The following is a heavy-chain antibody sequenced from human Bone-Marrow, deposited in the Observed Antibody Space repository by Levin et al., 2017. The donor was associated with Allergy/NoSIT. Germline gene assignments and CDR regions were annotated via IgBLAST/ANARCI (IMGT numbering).Heavy chain of an antibody. J-gene: IGHJ4*02. V-gene: IGHV3-23*01. Sequence: TGGSLRLSCAASGFTFDTYALNWVRQAPGKGLEWVSIIDGSGGSTHYADSVKGRFTLSRDNSKNTVYLQMSSLRVEDTAVYYCAKSPGRHDSWSGYYPPTTVVDYWGQGTLVTVS. CDR1: GFTFDTYA. CDR3: AKSPGRHDSWSGYYPPTTVVDY. CDR2: IDGSGGST. D-gene: IGHD3-3*01.